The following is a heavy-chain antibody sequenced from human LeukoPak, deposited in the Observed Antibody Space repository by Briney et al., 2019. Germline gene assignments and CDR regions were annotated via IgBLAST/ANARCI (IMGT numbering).Heavy chain of an antibody. CDR1: GFTFSSYW. CDR3: ARDRDILATNPSGFEY. Sequence: TGGSLRLSCAASGFTFSSYWMHWVRQAPGKGLVWVSRINSDGSSTSYADSVKGRFTISRDNSKNTVYLQMNSLRAEDTAVYYCARDRDILATNPSGFEYWGQGTLVTVSS. V-gene: IGHV3-74*01. CDR2: INSDGSST. D-gene: IGHD5-12*01. J-gene: IGHJ4*02.